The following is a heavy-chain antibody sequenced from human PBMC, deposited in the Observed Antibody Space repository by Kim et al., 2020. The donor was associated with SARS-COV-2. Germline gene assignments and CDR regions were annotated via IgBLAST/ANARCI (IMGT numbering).Heavy chain of an antibody. V-gene: IGHV3-23*01. D-gene: IGHD3-3*01. Sequence: DSVKGRVTIYRDNSKNTLYLQVNSLRAEDTAVYYCAKDVHYDFWSGYYFDYWGQGTLVTVSS. CDR3: AKDVHYDFWSGYYFDY. J-gene: IGHJ4*02.